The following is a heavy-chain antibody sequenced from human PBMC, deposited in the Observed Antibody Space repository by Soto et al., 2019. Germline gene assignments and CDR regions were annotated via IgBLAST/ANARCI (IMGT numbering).Heavy chain of an antibody. CDR3: ARGVRGVIFGIDYYYMDV. J-gene: IGHJ6*03. Sequence: PSETLSLTCAVYGGSFSGYYWSWIRQPPGKGLEWIGEINHSGSTNYNPSLKSRVTISVDTSKNQFSLKLSSVTAADTAVYYCARGVRGVIFGIDYYYMDVWGKGTTVTVSS. D-gene: IGHD3-10*01. CDR1: GGSFSGYY. CDR2: INHSGST. V-gene: IGHV4-34*01.